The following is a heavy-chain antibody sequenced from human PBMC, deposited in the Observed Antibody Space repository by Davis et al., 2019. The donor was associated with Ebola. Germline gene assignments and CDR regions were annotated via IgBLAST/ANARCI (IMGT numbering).Heavy chain of an antibody. V-gene: IGHV4-59*12. CDR2: IYYSGST. D-gene: IGHD3-3*01. Sequence: MPSETLSLTCTVSGGSISSYYWSWIRQPPGKGLEWIGYIYYSGSTNYNPSLKSRVTISVDTSKNQFSLKLSSLTAADTAVYYCARVQYDFWSGYYTPNWFDPWGQGTLVTVSS. CDR3: ARVQYDFWSGYYTPNWFDP. J-gene: IGHJ5*02. CDR1: GGSISSYY.